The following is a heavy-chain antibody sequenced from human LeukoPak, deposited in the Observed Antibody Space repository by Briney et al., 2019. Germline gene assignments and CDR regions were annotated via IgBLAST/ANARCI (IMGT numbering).Heavy chain of an antibody. D-gene: IGHD3-22*01. J-gene: IGHJ4*02. V-gene: IGHV3-48*01. CDR2: ISSSSTTI. Sequence: GSLRLSCAASGFTFSSYSMNWVRQAPGKGLECVSYISSSSTTIYYADSVKGRFTISRDNAKNSLYLQMNSLRAEDTAVYYCARDPADSSGYLDYWGQGTLVTVSS. CDR3: ARDPADSSGYLDY. CDR1: GFTFSSYS.